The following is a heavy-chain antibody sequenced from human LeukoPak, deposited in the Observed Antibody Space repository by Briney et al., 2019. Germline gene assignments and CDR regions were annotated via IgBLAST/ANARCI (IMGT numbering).Heavy chain of an antibody. Sequence: ASVKVSCKASGYTFTSYDINWVRQATGQGLEWMGWMNPNSGNTGYAQKFQGRVTMTRNTSISTAYMELSSLRSEDTAVYYCARGANRDYYYYMDVWGKGTTVTVSS. CDR2: MNPNSGNT. V-gene: IGHV1-8*01. CDR3: ARGANRDYYYYMDV. D-gene: IGHD2/OR15-2a*01. CDR1: GYTFTSYD. J-gene: IGHJ6*03.